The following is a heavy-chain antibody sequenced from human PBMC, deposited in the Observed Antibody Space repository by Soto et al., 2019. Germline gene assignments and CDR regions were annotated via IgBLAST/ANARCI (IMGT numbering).Heavy chain of an antibody. D-gene: IGHD5-18*01. Sequence: ASVKVSCKASGYTFTSYYMHWVRQAPGQGLEWVGIINPSGGSTSYAQKFQGRVTMTRDTSTSTVYMELSSLRSEDTAVYYCARVDTAMVKGFSKYYYYGMDVWGQGTTVTVSS. J-gene: IGHJ6*02. CDR3: ARVDTAMVKGFSKYYYYGMDV. CDR2: INPSGGST. V-gene: IGHV1-46*01. CDR1: GYTFTSYY.